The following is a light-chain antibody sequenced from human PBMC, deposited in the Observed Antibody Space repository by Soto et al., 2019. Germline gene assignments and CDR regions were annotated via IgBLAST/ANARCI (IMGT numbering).Light chain of an antibody. J-gene: IGKJ1*01. CDR3: CHYHLLHPRT. V-gene: IGKV1-33*01. CDR2: DAS. Sequence: DIQMTQSPSSLSASVGDKITITCQAVQDISNSLNWYQQKPGKAPKLLIYDASNLETGVPSRFSGSGSGTDFTLTISSLQPEDIGTYFCCHYHLLHPRTFGPGTKV. CDR1: QDISNS.